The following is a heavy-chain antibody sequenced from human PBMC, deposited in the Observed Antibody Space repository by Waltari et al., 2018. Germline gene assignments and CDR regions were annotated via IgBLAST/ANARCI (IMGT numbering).Heavy chain of an antibody. D-gene: IGHD4-17*01. CDR2: IDYRGTT. Sequence: QLQLQESGPGLVKPSETLSLTCSVSGGSLVSNDYYWGWIRQPPGKGLEWIGSIDYRGTTYYNPSRQSRVTISIDTSKNHFSLRLTSVTAADTAVFFCARRRTTLTTYYFDYWGQGTLVTVSP. V-gene: IGHV4-39*02. J-gene: IGHJ4*02. CDR3: ARRRTTLTTYYFDY. CDR1: GGSLVSNDYY.